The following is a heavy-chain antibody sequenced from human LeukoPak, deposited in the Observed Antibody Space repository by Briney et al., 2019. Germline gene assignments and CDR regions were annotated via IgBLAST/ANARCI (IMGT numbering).Heavy chain of an antibody. V-gene: IGHV3-74*01. J-gene: IGHJ6*02. CDR1: GFTFSTYW. CDR2: INSDGGST. Sequence: PGGSLRLSCAASGFTFSTYWMHWVRQAPGKGLVWVSRINSDGGSTTYVDSVKGRFTISIDNAKNMLYLQMNSLRAEDTAVYYCARDRFFGMDVWGQGTTVTVSS. CDR3: ARDRFFGMDV.